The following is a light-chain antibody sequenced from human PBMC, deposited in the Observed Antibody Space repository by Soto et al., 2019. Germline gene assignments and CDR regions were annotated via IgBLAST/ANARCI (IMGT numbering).Light chain of an antibody. CDR2: KAS. J-gene: IGKJ2*01. CDR3: LQSNSFPHT. V-gene: IGKV1-5*03. CDR1: QSISSW. Sequence: DIQMTQSPSTLSASVGDRVTITCRASQSISSWLAWYQQKPGKAPKLLIYKASTLESGVPSRFSGSGSGTDFTLTISSLQPEDFATYYCLQSNSFPHTFGQGTKLEIK.